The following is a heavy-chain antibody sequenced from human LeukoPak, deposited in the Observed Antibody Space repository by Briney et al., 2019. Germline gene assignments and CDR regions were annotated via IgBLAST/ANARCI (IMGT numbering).Heavy chain of an antibody. CDR1: GGSISSSSYY. D-gene: IGHD6-13*01. J-gene: IGHJ4*02. V-gene: IGHV4-39*07. Sequence: SETLSLTCTVSGGSISSSSYYWGWIRQPPGKGLEWIGSIYYSGSTYYNPSLKSRVTISVDKSKNQFSLKLSSVTAADTAVYYCAREFVGIAASRYYFDYWGQGTLVTVSS. CDR2: IYYSGST. CDR3: AREFVGIAASRYYFDY.